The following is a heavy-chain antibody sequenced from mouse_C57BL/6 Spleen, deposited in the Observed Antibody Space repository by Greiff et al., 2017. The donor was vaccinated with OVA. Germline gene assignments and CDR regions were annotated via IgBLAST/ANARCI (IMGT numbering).Heavy chain of an antibody. V-gene: IGHV1-80*01. Sequence: QVQLKESGAELVKPGASVKISCKASGYAFSSYWMNWVKQRPGKGLEWIGQIYPGDGDTNYNGKFKGKATLTADKSSSTAYMQLSSLTSEDSAVYFCARDASIAMDYWGKEPQSPSPQ. CDR3: ARDASIAMDY. J-gene: IGHJ4*01. D-gene: IGHD6-1*01. CDR2: IYPGDGDT. CDR1: GYAFSSYW.